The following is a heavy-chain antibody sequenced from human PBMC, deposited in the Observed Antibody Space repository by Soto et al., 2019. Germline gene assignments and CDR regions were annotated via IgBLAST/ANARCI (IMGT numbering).Heavy chain of an antibody. CDR2: IYYSGRT. CDR3: ARLPSIINYPMDV. V-gene: IGHV4-31*03. CDR1: GGSINSGGYY. Sequence: QVQLQESGPGLVKPSQTLSLTCTVSGGSINSGGYYWSWIRQHPGQGPEWIGYIYYSGRTYYNPSLECRSSISVDTSKHQFSLKIHSVTAADTAVYFCARLPSIINYPMDVWGPGTTVAVSS. D-gene: IGHD3-10*01. J-gene: IGHJ6*02.